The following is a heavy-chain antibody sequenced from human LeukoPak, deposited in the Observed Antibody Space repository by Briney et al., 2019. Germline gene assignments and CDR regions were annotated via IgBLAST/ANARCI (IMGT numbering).Heavy chain of an antibody. CDR2: IYYSGST. CDR3: ARGYNGDYRIYFDY. V-gene: IGHV4-39*01. D-gene: IGHD4-17*01. CDR1: GGSISSSSYY. Sequence: SSETLSLTCTVSGGSISSSSYYWGWIRQPPGKGLEWLGSIYYSGSTYYNPSLKSRVTISVDTSKNQFSLKLSSVTAAATAVYYGARGYNGDYRIYFDYWGQATLVTVSS. J-gene: IGHJ4*02.